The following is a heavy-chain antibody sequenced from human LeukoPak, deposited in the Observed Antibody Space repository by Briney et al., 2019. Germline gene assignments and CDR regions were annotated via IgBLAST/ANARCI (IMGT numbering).Heavy chain of an antibody. V-gene: IGHV4-39*07. Sequence: ETLSLTCTVSGGSISSSSYYWGWIRQPPGKGLEWIGSIYYSGSTYYNPSLKSRVTISVDTSKNQFSLKLSSVTAADTAVYYCARSHDSSGYYVLDYWGQGTLVTVSS. D-gene: IGHD3-22*01. CDR1: GGSISSSSYY. J-gene: IGHJ4*02. CDR2: IYYSGST. CDR3: ARSHDSSGYYVLDY.